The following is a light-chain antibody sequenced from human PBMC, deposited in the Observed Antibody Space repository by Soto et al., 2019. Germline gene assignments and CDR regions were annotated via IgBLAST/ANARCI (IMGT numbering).Light chain of an antibody. CDR2: EVN. J-gene: IGLJ3*02. CDR1: SSDVGGYNY. CDR3: SSDAGSYPWV. Sequence: QSALTQPHSASGSPGQSVTISCTGTSSDVGGYNYVSWYQQHPGKAPKLMIYEVNKRPSGVPDHFSGSKSGNTASLTVSGLPAEDAADYYCSSDAGSYPWVFGGGTKVTVL. V-gene: IGLV2-8*01.